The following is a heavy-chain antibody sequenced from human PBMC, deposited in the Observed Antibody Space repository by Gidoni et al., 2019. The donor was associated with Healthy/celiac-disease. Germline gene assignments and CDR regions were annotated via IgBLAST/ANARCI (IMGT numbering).Heavy chain of an antibody. V-gene: IGHV4-59*01. Sequence: QVQLQESGPGLVKPSETLSLPCTVSGGSISSYYWSWIRQPPGKGLEWIGYIYYSGSTNYNPSLKSRVTISVDTSKNQFSLKLSSVTAADTAVYYCARYFGDYAFRDYYFDYWGQGTLVTVSS. CDR3: ARYFGDYAFRDYYFDY. J-gene: IGHJ4*02. CDR1: GGSISSYY. D-gene: IGHD4-17*01. CDR2: IYYSGST.